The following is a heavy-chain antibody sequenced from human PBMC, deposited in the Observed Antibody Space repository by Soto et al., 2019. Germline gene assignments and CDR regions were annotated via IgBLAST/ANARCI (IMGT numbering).Heavy chain of an antibody. V-gene: IGHV5-51*01. D-gene: IGHD3-22*01. CDR2: IYPGDSDT. J-gene: IGHJ3*02. Sequence: GESLKSSCKGSVYGFTSYWIGWVRQMPWKGLEWMGIIYPGDSDTRYSPSFQGQVTISADKSISTAYLQWSSLKASDTAMYYCARLLYYDSSGNDIWGQGTMVTVSS. CDR3: ARLLYYDSSGNDI. CDR1: VYGFTSYW.